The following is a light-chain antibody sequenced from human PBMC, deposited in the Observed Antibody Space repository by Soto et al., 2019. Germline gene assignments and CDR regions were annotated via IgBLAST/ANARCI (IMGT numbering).Light chain of an antibody. J-gene: IGKJ4*01. CDR3: QQYGSSPLT. CDR1: QSVSSSY. V-gene: IGKV3-20*01. CDR2: GES. Sequence: EIVLTQPPGTMTLSPGERATLSCRASQSVSSSYLAWYQQKTGQAPRLLIYGESSRATGIPDRFSGSGSGTDLTLTISSLGPEDFAVYYCQQYGSSPLTCGGGTKVDIK.